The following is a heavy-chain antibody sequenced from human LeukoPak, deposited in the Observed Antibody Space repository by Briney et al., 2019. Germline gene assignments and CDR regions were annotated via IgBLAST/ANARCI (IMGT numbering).Heavy chain of an antibody. CDR2: IKSKTEGGTT. J-gene: IGHJ6*02. CDR3: ATVEDCSGGSCYSRHYYYGMDV. CDR1: GFTLSNAW. D-gene: IGHD2-15*01. V-gene: IGHV3-15*01. Sequence: GGSLRLSCAASGFTLSNAWTSWVRQAPGEGLGWVGCIKSKTEGGTTDHAAPVKGRFTIARDDSKNTLYLQMNSLKTEDTAVYYCATVEDCSGGSCYSRHYYYGMDVWGQGTTVTVSS.